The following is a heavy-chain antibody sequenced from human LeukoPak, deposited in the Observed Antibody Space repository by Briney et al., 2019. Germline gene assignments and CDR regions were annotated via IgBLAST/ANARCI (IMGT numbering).Heavy chain of an antibody. D-gene: IGHD6-19*01. V-gene: IGHV4-34*01. CDR3: ARHPRDGAVAGTGFDY. Sequence: SETLSLTCAVYGGSFSGYYWSWIRQPPGKGLEWIGEINHSGSTNYNPSLKSRVTISVDTSKNQFSLKLSSVTAADTAVYYCARHPRDGAVAGTGFDYWGQGTLVTVSS. CDR1: GGSFSGYY. J-gene: IGHJ4*02. CDR2: INHSGST.